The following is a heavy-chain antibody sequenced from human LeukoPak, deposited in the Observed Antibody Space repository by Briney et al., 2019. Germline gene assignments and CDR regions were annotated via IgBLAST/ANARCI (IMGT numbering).Heavy chain of an antibody. J-gene: IGHJ4*02. CDR2: IGSSGTTI. CDR3: ALLAVASDFDY. D-gene: IGHD6-19*01. Sequence: AGSLRLSCAVSGFSFSVYEMNWGRQAPGKGLGWVSNIGSSGTTIYYADPVRGRFSISRDNAKSSLFLQMNSLRVAAAAAYYFALLAVASDFDYWGQGALVTVSS. V-gene: IGHV3-48*03. CDR1: GFSFSVYE.